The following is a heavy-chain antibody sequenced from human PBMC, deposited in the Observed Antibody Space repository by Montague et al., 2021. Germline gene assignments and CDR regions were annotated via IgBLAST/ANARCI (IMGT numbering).Heavy chain of an antibody. CDR1: GGSISSSSYY. J-gene: IGHJ6*02. CDR3: ARHQGRFGELFDGMDV. CDR2: IYYSGST. D-gene: IGHD3-10*01. Sequence: SETLSLTCSVSGGSISSSSYYWGWIRQPPGKGLEWIGSIYYSGSTYYNPSLKSRVTISVDTSKNQFSLKLSSVTAADTAMYYCARHQGRFGELFDGMDVWGQGTMVTVSS. V-gene: IGHV4-39*01.